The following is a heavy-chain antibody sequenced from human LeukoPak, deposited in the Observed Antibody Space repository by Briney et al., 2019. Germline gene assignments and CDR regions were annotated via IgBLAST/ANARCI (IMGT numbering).Heavy chain of an antibody. CDR3: AKLKVASRPLQGSPDAFDI. J-gene: IGHJ3*02. CDR1: GFTVSRNY. Sequence: GGSLRLSCAASGFTVSRNYMSWVRQAPGKGLEWVSTISGSGDNTYYADSVKGRFTISRDNAKNSLYLQMNSLRAEDTALYYCAKLKVASRPLQGSPDAFDIWGQGTMVTVSS. CDR2: ISGSGDNT. D-gene: IGHD1-26*01. V-gene: IGHV3-23*01.